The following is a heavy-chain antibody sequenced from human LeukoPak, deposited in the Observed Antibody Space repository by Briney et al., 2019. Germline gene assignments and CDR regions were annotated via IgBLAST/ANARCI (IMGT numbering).Heavy chain of an antibody. CDR3: AKDRTASSGYVLYYFDY. Sequence: PGGSLRLSCAASGFTFSSYAMSWVRQAPGKGLEWVSAISGSGGSTYYADSVKGRFTISRENSKNPLYLQMNSLSAEDTAVYYCAKDRTASSGYVLYYFDYWGQGTLVTVCS. CDR2: ISGSGGST. CDR1: GFTFSSYA. D-gene: IGHD3-22*01. V-gene: IGHV3-23*01. J-gene: IGHJ4*02.